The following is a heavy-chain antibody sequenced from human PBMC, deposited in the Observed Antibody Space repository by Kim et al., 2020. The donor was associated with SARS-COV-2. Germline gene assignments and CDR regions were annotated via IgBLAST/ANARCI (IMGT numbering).Heavy chain of an antibody. V-gene: IGHV3-73*01. D-gene: IGHD5-12*01. J-gene: IGHJ4*02. CDR3: TRPGMATID. Sequence: GGSLRLSCAASGFTFSGSAMHWVRQASGKGLEWVGRIRSKANSYATAYAASVKGRFTISRDDSKNTAYLQMKSLKTEDTAVYYCTRPGMATIDWGQGTLVTVSS. CDR2: IRSKANSYAT. CDR1: GFTFSGSA.